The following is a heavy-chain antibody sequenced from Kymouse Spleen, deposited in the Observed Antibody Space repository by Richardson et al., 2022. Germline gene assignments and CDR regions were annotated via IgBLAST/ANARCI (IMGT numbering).Heavy chain of an antibody. J-gene: IGHJ6*02. CDR1: GGSFSGYY. CDR3: ARGGITIFDYYYYGMDV. D-gene: IGHD3-3*01. Sequence: QVQLQQWGAGLLKPSETLSLTCAVYGGSFSGYYWSWIRQPPGKGLEWIGEINHSGSTNYNPSLKSRVTISVDTSKNQFSLKLSSVTAADTAVYYCARGGITIFDYYYYGMDVWGQGTTVTVSS. CDR2: INHSGST. V-gene: IGHV4-34*01.